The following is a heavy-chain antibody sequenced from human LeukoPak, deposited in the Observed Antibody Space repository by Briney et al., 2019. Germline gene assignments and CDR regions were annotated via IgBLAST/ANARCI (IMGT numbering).Heavy chain of an antibody. CDR2: ISGSGGST. D-gene: IGHD4-23*01. Sequence: GGSLRLSCAASGFTFSNYGMSWVRQAPGKGLEWVSTISGSGGSTHYADSVKGRFTISRDNSKNTLYLQMNSLRADDTAVYYCARDPSYVGNSGQPFDYWGQGTLVTVSS. CDR3: ARDPSYVGNSGQPFDY. J-gene: IGHJ4*02. CDR1: GFTFSNYG. V-gene: IGHV3-23*01.